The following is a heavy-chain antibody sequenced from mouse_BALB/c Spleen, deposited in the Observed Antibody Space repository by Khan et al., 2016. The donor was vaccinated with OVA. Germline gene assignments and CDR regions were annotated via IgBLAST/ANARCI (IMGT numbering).Heavy chain of an antibody. Sequence: QMQLEESGAELAKPGASVRMSCKTSDYTFTDYCIHWLKQRPGQGLEWIGYIYPNTISPEYNQKFKVKATLTADKSSNTAYMQLSSLTSEDSAVYYCASRDGSPYVGFAYWGQGTLVTVSA. CDR1: DYTFTDYC. J-gene: IGHJ3*01. CDR3: ASRDGSPYVGFAY. D-gene: IGHD1-1*01. CDR2: IYPNTISP. V-gene: IGHV1-7*01.